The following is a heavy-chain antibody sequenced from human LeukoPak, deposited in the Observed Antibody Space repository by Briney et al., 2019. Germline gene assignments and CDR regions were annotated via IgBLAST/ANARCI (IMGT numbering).Heavy chain of an antibody. CDR3: AKDEVGAADDY. D-gene: IGHD1-26*01. Sequence: GGSLRLSCAASGFTFSSYAMSWVRQAPVKGLEWVSAISGSGGSTYYADSVKGRFTISRDNSKNTLYLQMNSLRAEETAVYYSAKDEVGAADDYRGQGALVTVSS. J-gene: IGHJ4*02. CDR2: ISGSGGST. CDR1: GFTFSSYA. V-gene: IGHV3-23*01.